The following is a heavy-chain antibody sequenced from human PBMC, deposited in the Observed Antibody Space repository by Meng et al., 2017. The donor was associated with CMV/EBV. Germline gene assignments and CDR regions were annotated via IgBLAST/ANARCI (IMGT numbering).Heavy chain of an antibody. CDR3: ARDHPVATIRYGYYYYGMDV. CDR1: GGSFSGYY. V-gene: IGHV4-34*01. J-gene: IGHJ6*02. Sequence: SETLSLTCAVYGGSFSGYYWSWIRQPPGKGLEWIGEINHSGSINYNPSLKSRVTISVDTSKNQFSLKLSSVTAADTAVYYCARDHPVATIRYGYYYYGMDVWGQGTTVTVSS. CDR2: INHSGSI. D-gene: IGHD5-12*01.